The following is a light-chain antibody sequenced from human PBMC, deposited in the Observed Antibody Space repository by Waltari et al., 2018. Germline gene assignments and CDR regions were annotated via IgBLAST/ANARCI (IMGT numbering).Light chain of an antibody. CDR3: QVWDTSGDHVKSI. J-gene: IGLJ2*01. Sequence: YVLTQPPSVSVAPGETARITGVGDNTVRKSVHCYQQKPGPAPVLVVYDDHDRHSGIPERVSGVNSGNTATLMISRVEAGDEAEYFCQVWDTSGDHVKSIFGGGTKVTVL. V-gene: IGLV3-21*02. CDR2: DDH. CDR1: NTVRKS.